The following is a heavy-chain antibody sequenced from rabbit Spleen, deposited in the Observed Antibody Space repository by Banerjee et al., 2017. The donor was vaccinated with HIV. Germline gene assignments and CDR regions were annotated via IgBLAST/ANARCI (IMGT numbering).Heavy chain of an antibody. Sequence: QEQLVESGGGLVKPEGSLTLTCKASEFSFSDRDVMCWVRQAPGKGLEWIACINAATAKPVYATWAKGRFTISRTSSTTVTLQMTSLTAADTATYFCARDLAGAIGWNFYLWGPGTLVTVS. D-gene: IGHD4-1*01. CDR3: ARDLAGAIGWNFYL. J-gene: IGHJ4*01. V-gene: IGHV1S45*01. CDR1: EFSFSDRDV. CDR2: INAATAKP.